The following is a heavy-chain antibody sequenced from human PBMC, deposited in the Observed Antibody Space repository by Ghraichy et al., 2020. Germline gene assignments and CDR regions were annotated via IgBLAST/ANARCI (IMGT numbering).Heavy chain of an antibody. J-gene: IGHJ4*02. CDR3: AKRPSMATTKDRAHFDY. CDR1: GFTFSSYA. Sequence: GGSLRLSCAASGFTFSSYAMSWVRQAPGKGLEWVSAISGSGGSTYYADSVKGRFTISRDNSKNTLYLQMNSLRAEDTAVYYCAKRPSMATTKDRAHFDYWGQGTLVTVSS. CDR2: ISGSGGST. V-gene: IGHV3-23*01. D-gene: IGHD5-24*01.